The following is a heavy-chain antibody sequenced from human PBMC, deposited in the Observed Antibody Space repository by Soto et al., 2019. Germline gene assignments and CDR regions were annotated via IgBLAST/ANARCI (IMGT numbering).Heavy chain of an antibody. V-gene: IGHV4-34*12. CDR1: GVSFIGHH. CDR2: MFHSGSI. J-gene: IGHJ3*01. CDR3: ANVDSLPRAFEV. Sequence: SDTLSLTCAVNGVSFIGHHWSWILQPPGKGLPWTGEMFHSGSIAYIPSLKSRVAISVDTAKNHFSLKVTSVTAADTAVSYCANVDSLPRAFEVCAQGTMV.